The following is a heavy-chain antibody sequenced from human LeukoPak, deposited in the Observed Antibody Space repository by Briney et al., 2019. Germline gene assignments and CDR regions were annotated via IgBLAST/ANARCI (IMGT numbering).Heavy chain of an antibody. V-gene: IGHV1-18*01. Sequence: GASVKVSCKASGYTFTSYGISWVRQAPGQGLEWMGWISAYNGNTNYAQKLQGRVTMTTDTSTSTAYMELRSLRSDDTAVYYCARDHLGIAVAGTDYWGQGTLVTVSS. D-gene: IGHD6-19*01. CDR3: ARDHLGIAVAGTDY. CDR1: GYTFTSYG. J-gene: IGHJ4*02. CDR2: ISAYNGNT.